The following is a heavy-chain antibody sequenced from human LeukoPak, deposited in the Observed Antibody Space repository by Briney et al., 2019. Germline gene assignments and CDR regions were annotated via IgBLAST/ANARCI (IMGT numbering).Heavy chain of an antibody. V-gene: IGHV1-69*06. J-gene: IGHJ4*02. CDR1: GGTFSSYA. CDR2: IIPIFGTA. Sequence: ASVKVSCKASGGTFSSYAISWVRQAPGQGLEWMGGIIPIFGTANYAQKFQGRVTITADKSTSTAYMELSSLRSEDTAVYYCARVRGGGYGSGSYYNRFDYWGQGTLVTVSS. D-gene: IGHD3-10*01. CDR3: ARVRGGGYGSGSYYNRFDY.